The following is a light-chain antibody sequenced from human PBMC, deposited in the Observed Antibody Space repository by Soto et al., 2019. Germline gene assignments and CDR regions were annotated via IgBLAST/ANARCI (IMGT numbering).Light chain of an antibody. CDR2: DIS. CDR3: QQYGGSMT. V-gene: IGKV3-20*01. Sequence: EIVLTQSPGTLSLSPGDTATLSCRASQSLSSNYLAWYQQRPGQVPKLLIYDISSRATGIPDRFSGSGSGTDFTLTITRLDPEDFAVYYCQQYGGSMTFGQGTRLEIE. CDR1: QSLSSNY. J-gene: IGKJ5*01.